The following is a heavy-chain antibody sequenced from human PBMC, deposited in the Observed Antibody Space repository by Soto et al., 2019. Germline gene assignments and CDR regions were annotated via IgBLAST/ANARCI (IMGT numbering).Heavy chain of an antibody. CDR3: AKGIVDY. V-gene: IGHV3-30*18. J-gene: IGHJ4*02. CDR2: ISYDGSNK. Sequence: QVQLVESGGGVVQPGRSLRLSCAASGFTFSSYGMHWVRQAPGKGLEWVAVISYDGSNKYYADSVKGRFTISRDNSKNTLYLQMNSLRAEDTCVYYCAKGIVDYWGQGTLVTVSS. CDR1: GFTFSSYG. D-gene: IGHD2-21*01.